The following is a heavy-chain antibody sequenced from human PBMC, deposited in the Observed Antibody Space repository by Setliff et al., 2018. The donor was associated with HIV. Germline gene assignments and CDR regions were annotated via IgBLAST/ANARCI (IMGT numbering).Heavy chain of an antibody. J-gene: IGHJ6*03. D-gene: IGHD4-17*01. CDR1: GFTFGSYW. V-gene: IGHV3-7*01. Sequence: PGGSLRLSCAASGFTFGSYWMSWVRQAPGKGLEWVANIKQDGSEKYFVDSVKGRFTISRDSARNSLYLQMNSLRAEDTAIYYCARDEQATVVTDYYYYMDVWGKGTTVTVSS. CDR3: ARDEQATVVTDYYYYMDV. CDR2: IKQDGSEK.